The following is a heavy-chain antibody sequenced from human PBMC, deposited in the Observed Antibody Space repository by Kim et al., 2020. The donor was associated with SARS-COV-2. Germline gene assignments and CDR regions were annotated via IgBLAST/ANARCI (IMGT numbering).Heavy chain of an antibody. CDR3: ARHFRPIAARRGWFDP. V-gene: IGHV4-39*01. D-gene: IGHD6-6*01. J-gene: IGHJ5*02. Sequence: LKSRVTISVDTSKNQFSLKLSSVTAADTAVYYCARHFRPIAARRGWFDPWGQGTLVTVSS.